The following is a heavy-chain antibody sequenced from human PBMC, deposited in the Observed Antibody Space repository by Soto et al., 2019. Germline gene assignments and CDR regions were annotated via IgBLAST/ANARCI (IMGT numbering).Heavy chain of an antibody. CDR3: ARERITYYYDSSGPRWFDP. D-gene: IGHD3-22*01. V-gene: IGHV1-69*13. CDR1: GGTFSSYA. J-gene: IGHJ5*02. CDR2: IIPILGTA. Sequence: GASVKVSCKASGGTFSSYAISWARQAPGQGLEWMGGIIPILGTANYAQKFQGRVTITADESTSTAYMELSSLRSEDTAVYYCARERITYYYDSSGPRWFDPWGRGTLVTVSS.